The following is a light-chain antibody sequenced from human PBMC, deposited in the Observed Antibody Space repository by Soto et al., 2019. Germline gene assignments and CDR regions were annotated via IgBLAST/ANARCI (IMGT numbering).Light chain of an antibody. V-gene: IGKV1-9*01. J-gene: IGKJ1*01. CDR1: HDISTF. CDR2: EAS. Sequence: DIQLTQSPSLLSASIGDRVTITCRASHDISTFLAWYQQKPGKAPKLLIYEASTLQSGVPSRFSGSGSGTEFTLTISGLLPEDFAAYHCQQTYRLPWTFGQGTKVEI. CDR3: QQTYRLPWT.